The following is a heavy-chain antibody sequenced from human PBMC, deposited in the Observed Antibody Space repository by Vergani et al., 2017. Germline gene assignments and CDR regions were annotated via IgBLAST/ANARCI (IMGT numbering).Heavy chain of an antibody. V-gene: IGHV4-39*01. CDR2: IYYSGST. J-gene: IGHJ5*02. Sequence: QVQLQESGPGLVKPSETLSLTCTVSGGSISNYYWGWIRQPPGKGLEWMASIYYSGSTYYNPSLKSRVTISVDTSKSHFSLKLSSVTAADTAVYFCAGHSTVEWLVKLGWFDPWGQGILVTVSS. CDR1: GGSISNYY. CDR3: AGHSTVEWLVKLGWFDP. D-gene: IGHD6-19*01.